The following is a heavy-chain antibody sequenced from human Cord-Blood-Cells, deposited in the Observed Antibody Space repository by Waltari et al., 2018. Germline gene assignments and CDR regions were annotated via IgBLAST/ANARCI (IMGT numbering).Heavy chain of an antibody. CDR3: ARGLGFLEWLYYYYYMDV. D-gene: IGHD3-3*01. CDR1: GGSFSGYY. CDR2: INHSGSI. J-gene: IGHJ6*03. Sequence: QVQLQLWGAGLLKPSETLSLTCAVYGGSFSGYYWRWICQPPAKGLEWIGEINHSGSINYNPYLKSRVTISVDTSKNQFSLKLSSVTAADTAVYYCARGLGFLEWLYYYYYMDVWCKETTVTVSS. V-gene: IGHV4-34*01.